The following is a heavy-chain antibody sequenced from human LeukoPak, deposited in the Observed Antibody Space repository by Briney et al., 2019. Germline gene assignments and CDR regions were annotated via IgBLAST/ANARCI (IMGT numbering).Heavy chain of an antibody. Sequence: PSETLSLTCTVSGYSISSGYYWGWIRQPPGKGLEWIGSIYHSGSTYYNPSLKSRVTISVDTSKNQFSLKLSSVTAADTAVYYCARLYSSGYCFDYWGQGTLVTVSS. CDR2: IYHSGST. V-gene: IGHV4-38-2*02. CDR1: GYSISSGYY. CDR3: ARLYSSGYCFDY. D-gene: IGHD3-22*01. J-gene: IGHJ4*02.